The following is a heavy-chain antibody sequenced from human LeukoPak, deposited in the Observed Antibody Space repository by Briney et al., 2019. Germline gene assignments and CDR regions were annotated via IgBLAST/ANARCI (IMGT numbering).Heavy chain of an antibody. J-gene: IGHJ5*02. D-gene: IGHD6-13*01. CDR3: AKDPYSSTPNWFDP. CDR1: GFSFSNYG. V-gene: IGHV3-30*18. Sequence: GGSLRLSCAASGFSFSNYGVHWVRQAPGKGLGWVALISYDGSNKYYGDSVKGRFTISRDNSRNTLYLQMNSLRPEDTAVYYCAKDPYSSTPNWFDPWGQGTLVTVSS. CDR2: ISYDGSNK.